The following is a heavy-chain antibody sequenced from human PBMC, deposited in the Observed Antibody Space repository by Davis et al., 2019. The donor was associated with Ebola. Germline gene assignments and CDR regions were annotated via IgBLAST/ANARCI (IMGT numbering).Heavy chain of an antibody. CDR1: GCTFSTSG. Sequence: ASVPVSCKASGCTFSTSGISRVRHAPGQGHEWMGWISDYNGDTNYAQKVQDRVTMTTDTSTSTAYLELRSLRSDDTAVYYCAREGCRSATCSTTDYYYYNMDVWGKGTTVTVSS. CDR3: AREGCRSATCSTTDYYYYNMDV. D-gene: IGHD2-2*02. CDR2: ISDYNGDT. V-gene: IGHV1-18*04. J-gene: IGHJ6*03.